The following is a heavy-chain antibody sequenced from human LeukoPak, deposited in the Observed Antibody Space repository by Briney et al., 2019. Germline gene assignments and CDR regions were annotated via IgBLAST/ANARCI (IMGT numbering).Heavy chain of an antibody. J-gene: IGHJ4*02. CDR2: ISSSSSTI. CDR3: AKCNGYSLPY. V-gene: IGHV3-48*01. CDR1: GFTFSSYN. D-gene: IGHD5-18*01. Sequence: GGSLRLSCAASGFTFSSYNMNWVRQAPGKGLEWVSYISSSSSTIYYADSVKGRFTISRDNSKNTLYLQMNSLRAEDTAVYYCAKCNGYSLPYWGQGTLVTVSS.